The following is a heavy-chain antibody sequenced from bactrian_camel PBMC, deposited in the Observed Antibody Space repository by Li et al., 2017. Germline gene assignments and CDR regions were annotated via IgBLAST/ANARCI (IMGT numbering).Heavy chain of an antibody. V-gene: IGHV3S54*01. Sequence: QVQLVESGGGSAQTGGSLSLSCVGSRRVCMGFWRQAPGKGREGVAAINTDDGTTRYAGSVKGRFTASRDNSRNMLYLQMDNLKPEDTAMYYCAANLARLSCTNLQDRYPDWGRGTQVTVS. D-gene: IGHD3*01. CDR1: RRVC. CDR3: AANLARLSCTNLQDRYPD. CDR2: INTDDGTT. J-gene: IGHJ4*01.